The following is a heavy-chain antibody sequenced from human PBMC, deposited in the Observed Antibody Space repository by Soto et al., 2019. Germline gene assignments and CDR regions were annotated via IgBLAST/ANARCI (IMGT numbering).Heavy chain of an antibody. V-gene: IGHV3-33*01. CDR2: IWYDGSNK. CDR1: GFTFSSYG. CDR3: ARSNSWWLRTGYFDY. D-gene: IGHD5-12*01. J-gene: IGHJ4*02. Sequence: PGGSLRLSCAASGFTFSSYGMHWVRQAPGKGLEWVAVIWYDGSNKYYADSVKGRFTISRDNSKNTLYLQMNSLRAEDTAVYYCARSNSWWLRTGYFDYWGQGTLVTVSS.